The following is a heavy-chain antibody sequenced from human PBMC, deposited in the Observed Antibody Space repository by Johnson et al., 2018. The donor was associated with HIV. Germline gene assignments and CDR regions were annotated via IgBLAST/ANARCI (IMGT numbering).Heavy chain of an antibody. CDR3: ARGSSYYYDSSGYAFDI. Sequence: QMQLVESGGGVVQPGRSLRLSCAASGFTFSQFAMHWVRQAPGKGLEWVAIISYDGSNKYYADSVKGRFIISRENAKNSLYLQMNSLRAGDTAVYYCARGSSYYYDSSGYAFDIWGQGTMVTVSS. CDR2: ISYDGSNK. J-gene: IGHJ3*02. D-gene: IGHD3-22*01. V-gene: IGHV3-30*14. CDR1: GFTFSQFA.